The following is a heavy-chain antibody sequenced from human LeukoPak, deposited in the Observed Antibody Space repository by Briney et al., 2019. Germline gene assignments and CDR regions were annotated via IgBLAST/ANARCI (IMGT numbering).Heavy chain of an antibody. CDR2: INWNSGKI. V-gene: IGHV3-9*01. CDR1: GFTFEDYV. D-gene: IGHD2-15*01. J-gene: IGHJ4*02. CDR3: AKDYAYCSGGSCYLFDN. Sequence: GGSLRLSCVASGFTFEDYVMHWVRQIPGKGLEWVAAINWNSGKIDYADSVDGRFSISRDNAKNSLYLQMRDLRTEDTAVYYCAKDYAYCSGGSCYLFDNWGQGTLVTVSS.